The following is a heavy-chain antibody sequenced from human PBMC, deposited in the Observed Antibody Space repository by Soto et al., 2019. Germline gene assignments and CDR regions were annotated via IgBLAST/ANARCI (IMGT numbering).Heavy chain of an antibody. CDR2: IYYSGST. V-gene: IGHV4-59*01. J-gene: IGHJ6*02. CDR3: ARNRYYYDSSGYPGGYYGMDV. D-gene: IGHD3-22*01. Sequence: ETLSLTCTVSGGSISSYYWSWIRQPPGKGLEWIGYIYYSGSTNYNPSLKSRVTISVDTSKNQFSLKLSSVTAADTAVYYCARNRYYYDSSGYPGGYYGMDVWGQGTTVTVSS. CDR1: GGSISSYY.